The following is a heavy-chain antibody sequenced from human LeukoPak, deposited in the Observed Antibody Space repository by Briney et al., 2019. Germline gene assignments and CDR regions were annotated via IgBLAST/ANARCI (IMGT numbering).Heavy chain of an antibody. J-gene: IGHJ5*02. CDR3: ARDHYYDSSGYYRNWFDP. CDR1: GGTFSSYA. Sequence: SMKVSCKASGGTFSSYAISWVRQAPRQGLEWMGGIIPIFGTANYAQKFQGRVTITTDESTSTAYMELSSLRSEDTAVYYCARDHYYDSSGYYRNWFDPWGQGTLVTVSS. V-gene: IGHV1-69*05. D-gene: IGHD3-22*01. CDR2: IIPIFGTA.